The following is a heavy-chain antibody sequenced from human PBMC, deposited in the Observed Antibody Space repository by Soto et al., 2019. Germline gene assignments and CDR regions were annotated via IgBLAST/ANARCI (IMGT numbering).Heavy chain of an antibody. CDR2: IIPIFGTA. Sequence: GASVKVSCKASGGTFSSYAISWVRQAPGQGLEWMGGIIPIFGTANYAQKFQGRVTITADESTSTAYMELSSLRSEDTAVYYCARDSGKNIVVVPAAMWGGMDVWGQGTTVTVSS. CDR1: GGTFSSYA. CDR3: ARDSGKNIVVVPAAMWGGMDV. V-gene: IGHV1-69*13. D-gene: IGHD2-2*01. J-gene: IGHJ6*02.